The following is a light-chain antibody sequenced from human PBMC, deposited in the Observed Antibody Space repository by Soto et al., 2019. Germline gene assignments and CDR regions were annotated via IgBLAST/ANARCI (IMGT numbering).Light chain of an antibody. CDR3: QQRSNWPIT. J-gene: IGKJ5*01. CDR2: DAS. CDR1: QSVSSY. V-gene: IGKV3-11*01. Sequence: EIVLTQSPATLSLSPGERATLSCRASQSVSSYLAWYQQKPGQAPRLLIYDASNRATGIPVRFSGSGSGTDFTLTISSLEPEDFALYYCQQRSNWPITFGQGTRLEIK.